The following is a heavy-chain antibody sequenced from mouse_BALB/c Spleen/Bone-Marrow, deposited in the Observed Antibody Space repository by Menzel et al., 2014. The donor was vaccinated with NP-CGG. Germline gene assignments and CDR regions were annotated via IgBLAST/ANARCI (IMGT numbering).Heavy chain of an antibody. J-gene: IGHJ2*01. CDR1: GYSFTGYC. CDR3: ARGDGYYVDFDY. D-gene: IGHD2-3*01. Sequence: LVKTGASVKISCKASGYSFTGYCMHRVKQSHGKSLEWIGYISCYNGATSYNQKFKGKATFTVDTSSSTAYMQFNSLTSEDSAVYYCARGDGYYVDFDYWGQGTTLTVSS. CDR2: ISCYNGAT. V-gene: IGHV1S34*01.